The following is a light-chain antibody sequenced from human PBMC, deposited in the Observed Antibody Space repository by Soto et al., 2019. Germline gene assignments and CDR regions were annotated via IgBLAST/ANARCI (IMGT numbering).Light chain of an antibody. CDR3: QKSDHLPL. CDR2: DAY. CDR1: HDIGNS. Sequence: DIQMTQSPPSLSASVGDRVTITCQASHDIGNSLNWYQAKPGQAPKLVIYDAYNLETGVPSTFSGSGYGTLFTFTISGLRPEDIATYYCQKSDHLPLFGPGTKVDNK. V-gene: IGKV1-33*01. J-gene: IGKJ3*01.